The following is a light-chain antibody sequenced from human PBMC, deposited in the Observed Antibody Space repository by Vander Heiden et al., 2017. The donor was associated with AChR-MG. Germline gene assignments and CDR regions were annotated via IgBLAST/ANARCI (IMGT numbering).Light chain of an antibody. V-gene: IGKV1-12*01. CDR3: QQANSFPPT. Sequence: DLPLPQSPSSVSASVGARVTITCRASQGISSWLAWYQQKPGKAPKLLIYGASSLQSGVPSRFSGSGSGADFTLTISSLQPEDFATYYCQQANSFPPTFGGGTKVEIK. CDR1: QGISSW. CDR2: GAS. J-gene: IGKJ4*01.